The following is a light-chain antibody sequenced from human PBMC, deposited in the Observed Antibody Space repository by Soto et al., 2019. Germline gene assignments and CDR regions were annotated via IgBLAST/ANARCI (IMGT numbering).Light chain of an antibody. CDR3: QVWDSSSDHHV. J-gene: IGLJ3*02. Sequence: SYELTQPPSVSVAPGKTARITCGGNNIGSKSVHWYQQKPGQAPVLVIYYDSDRPSGIPERISGSNSGNTATLTISRVEAGDESDYDCQVWDSSSDHHVFGGGTKVTVL. V-gene: IGLV3-21*04. CDR2: YDS. CDR1: NIGSKS.